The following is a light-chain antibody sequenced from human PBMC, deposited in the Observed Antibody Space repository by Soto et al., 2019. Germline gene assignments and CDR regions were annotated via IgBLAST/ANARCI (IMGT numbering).Light chain of an antibody. CDR2: AAS. Sequence: EIQMTQSPSSLSASVGDRVTITCRASQNMNNYLNWYQHQPGKGPKLLIFAASNLQSGVPSRFRGSGSGTDFTLTISSLQPEDFATYYCHQSYTFPETFGQGTKVEIK. CDR3: HQSYTFPET. V-gene: IGKV1-39*01. J-gene: IGKJ1*01. CDR1: QNMNNY.